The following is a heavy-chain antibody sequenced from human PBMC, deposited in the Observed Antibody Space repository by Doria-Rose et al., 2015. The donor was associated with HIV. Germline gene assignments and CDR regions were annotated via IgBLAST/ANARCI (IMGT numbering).Heavy chain of an antibody. D-gene: IGHD6-13*01. J-gene: IGHJ4*02. CDR1: GVSLSSPGMG. CDR3: ARIKSSRWYHKYYFDF. Sequence: QVQLVQSGPVLVKPTETLTLTCTVSGVSLSSPGMGVSWIRQPPGKALEWLANIVSDDERSYNTSLKSRLTISRGTSKSQVVLTMTDMDPVDTATYYCARIKSSRWYHKYYFDFWGQGTLVIVSA. V-gene: IGHV2-26*01. CDR2: IVSDDER.